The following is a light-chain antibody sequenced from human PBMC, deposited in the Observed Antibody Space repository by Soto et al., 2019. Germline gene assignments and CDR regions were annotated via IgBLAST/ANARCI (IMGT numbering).Light chain of an antibody. CDR1: QGISSY. CDR2: AAS. J-gene: IGKJ1*01. Sequence: DIQLTQSPSFLSASVGDRVTITCRASQGISSYLAWYQQKPGQAPNLLIYAASTLQSGVPSRFSGSGSGTEFTLTISSLQPEDLATYYCQQLRTFGQGTKVEIK. CDR3: QQLRT. V-gene: IGKV1-9*01.